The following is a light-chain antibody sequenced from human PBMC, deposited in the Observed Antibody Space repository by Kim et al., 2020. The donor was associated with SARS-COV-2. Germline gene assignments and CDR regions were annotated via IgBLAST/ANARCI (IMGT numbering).Light chain of an antibody. J-gene: IGKJ1*01. CDR3: QQHNGY. Sequence: DIQMTQSPSTLSASVGDTVTITCRASQSITSGLAWYQQKPGKAPKLLIYAVSSLDSGVPSRFSGSGSGTQFTLTISSLQPDDFATYYCQQHNGYFGEGTKVDIK. V-gene: IGKV1-5*01. CDR2: AVS. CDR1: QSITSG.